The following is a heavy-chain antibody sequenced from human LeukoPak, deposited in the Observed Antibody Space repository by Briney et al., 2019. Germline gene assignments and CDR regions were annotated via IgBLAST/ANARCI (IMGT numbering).Heavy chain of an antibody. Sequence: PGGSLRLSCAASGFTFSSYWMHWVRQAPGKGLVWVSRINSDGSSTSYAGSVKGRFTISRDNAKNTLYLQMNSLRAEDTAVYYCAREPAARGGRSIAVADDAFDIWGQGTMVTVSS. CDR1: GFTFSSYW. J-gene: IGHJ3*02. V-gene: IGHV3-74*01. CDR2: INSDGSST. CDR3: AREPAARGGRSIAVADDAFDI. D-gene: IGHD6-19*01.